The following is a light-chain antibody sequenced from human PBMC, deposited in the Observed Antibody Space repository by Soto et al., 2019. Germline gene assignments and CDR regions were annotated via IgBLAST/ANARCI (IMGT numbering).Light chain of an antibody. CDR1: SGHSSNA. Sequence: QSVLTQSPSASASLGASVKLTCTLSSGHSSNAIAWHQQQPEKGPRYLMKLNSDGSHNKGDGIPDRFSGSRSGAEYYLTISSLQSEDEADYCCQTWGTGIQVFGGGTKVTVL. CDR3: QTWGTGIQV. V-gene: IGLV4-69*01. J-gene: IGLJ2*01. CDR2: LNSDGSH.